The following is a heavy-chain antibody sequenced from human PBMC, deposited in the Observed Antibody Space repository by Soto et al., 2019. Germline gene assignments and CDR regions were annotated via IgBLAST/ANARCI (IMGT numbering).Heavy chain of an antibody. Sequence: PGGSLSLSCAASGFTFSDYFMSWIRRAPGKGLEWVSYISSSSSYTKYADSVKGRFTISRDNAKNSLYLQMNSLRAEDTAVYYCARGDYYDSSGPFSDAFDIWGQGTMVTVSS. CDR2: ISSSSSYT. CDR3: ARGDYYDSSGPFSDAFDI. V-gene: IGHV3-11*06. CDR1: GFTFSDYF. J-gene: IGHJ3*02. D-gene: IGHD3-22*01.